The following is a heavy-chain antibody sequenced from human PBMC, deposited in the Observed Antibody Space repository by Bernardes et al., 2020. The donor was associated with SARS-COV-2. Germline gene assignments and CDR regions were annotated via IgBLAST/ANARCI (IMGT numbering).Heavy chain of an antibody. Sequence: GGSLRLSCEASGFAVSNNYMNWVRQVPGKGLAWVSVIYSGGATTYADSVKGRFTIPTDSSKNTLYLQMNSLRPEDTAVYYCARDRGSSYGMDVWGQGTTVTVSS. J-gene: IGHJ6*02. D-gene: IGHD3-10*01. CDR3: ARDRGSSYGMDV. V-gene: IGHV3-66*02. CDR2: IYSGGAT. CDR1: GFAVSNNY.